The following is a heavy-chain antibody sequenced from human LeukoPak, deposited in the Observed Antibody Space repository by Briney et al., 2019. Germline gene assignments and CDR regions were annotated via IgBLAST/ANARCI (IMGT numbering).Heavy chain of an antibody. J-gene: IGHJ5*02. CDR1: GGTFSSCA. CDR3: AREGGIAADNWFDP. D-gene: IGHD6-13*01. CDR2: LILIFGIA. V-gene: IGHV1-69*04. Sequence: SVKVSCKASGGTFSSCAISWVRRAPGQGLEWMGRLILIFGIANYAQKFQGRVTITANKSTSTAYMELSSLRSGDTAVYYCAREGGIAADNWFDPWGQGTLVTVSS.